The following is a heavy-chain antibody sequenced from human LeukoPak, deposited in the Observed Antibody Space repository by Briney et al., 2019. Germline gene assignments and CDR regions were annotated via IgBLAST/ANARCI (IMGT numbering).Heavy chain of an antibody. Sequence: ASVKVSCKASGYTFTSYGISWVRQAPGHGLEWMGWISGYNGHTNYAQKLQGRVTMTTDTSTSTAYMELRSLRSDDTAVYYCARDKNSSTWYWFDPWGQRTLVTVSS. CDR3: ARDKNSSTWYWFDP. J-gene: IGHJ5*02. V-gene: IGHV1-18*01. CDR1: GYTFTSYG. D-gene: IGHD6-13*01. CDR2: ISGYNGHT.